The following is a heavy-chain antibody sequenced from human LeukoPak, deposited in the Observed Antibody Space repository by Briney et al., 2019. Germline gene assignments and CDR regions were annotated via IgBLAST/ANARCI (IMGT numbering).Heavy chain of an antibody. CDR1: GYSISSGYY. CDR3: ARQGGGYCSSTRCYSALDI. D-gene: IGHD2-2*02. Sequence: SETLSLTCTVSGYSISSGYYWDWIRQPPGKGLEWIGNIFHSGNTYYNPSLKSRVTISVDTSKNQFSLKLNSVTAADTAVYYCARQGGGYCSSTRCYSALDIWGQGTMVTVSS. V-gene: IGHV4-38-2*02. CDR2: IFHSGNT. J-gene: IGHJ3*02.